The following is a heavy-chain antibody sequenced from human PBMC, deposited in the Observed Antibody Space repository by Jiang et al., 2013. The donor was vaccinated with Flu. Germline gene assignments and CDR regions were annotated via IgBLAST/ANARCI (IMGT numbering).Heavy chain of an antibody. CDR3: TTVGVSGYYDSSGYYYHDY. CDR1: GFTFSNAW. CDR2: IKSKTYGGTT. D-gene: IGHD3-22*01. Sequence: GGLVKPGGSLRLSCAASGFTFSNAWMSWVRQAPGKGLEWVGRIKSKTYGGTTDYAIPVKGRFTISRDDSKNTLYLQMNNLETVDTAVYYCTTVGVSGYYDSSGYYYHDYWGQGTLVTVSS. V-gene: IGHV3-15*01. J-gene: IGHJ4*02.